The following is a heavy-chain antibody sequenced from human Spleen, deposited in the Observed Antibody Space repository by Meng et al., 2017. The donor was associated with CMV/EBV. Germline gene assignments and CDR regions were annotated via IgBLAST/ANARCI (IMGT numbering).Heavy chain of an antibody. CDR3: ARVCGSSSTPNYGMDV. CDR2: ITDVGTVT. J-gene: IGHJ6*02. V-gene: IGHV3-11*04. D-gene: IGHD6-6*01. Sequence: GGSLRLSCAASGSTFRDHYMSWIRQAPGKGLEWIGYITDVGTVTYYADSVKGRFSLSRDNAKNSLYLQMNSLRAEDTAVYYCARVCGSSSTPNYGMDVWGQGTTVTVSS. CDR1: GSTFRDHY.